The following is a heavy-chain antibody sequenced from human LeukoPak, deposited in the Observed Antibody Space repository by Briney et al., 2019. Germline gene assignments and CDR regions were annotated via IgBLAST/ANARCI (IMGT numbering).Heavy chain of an antibody. CDR3: ARGDSSGYRY. V-gene: IGHV4-34*01. Sequence: SETLSLTCAVYGGSFSGYYWSWIRQPPGKGLEWTGEINHSGSTHYNPSLKSRVTISVDTSKNQFSLKLSSVTAADTAVYYCARGDSSGYRYWGQGTLVTVSS. CDR1: GGSFSGYY. J-gene: IGHJ4*02. D-gene: IGHD3-22*01. CDR2: INHSGST.